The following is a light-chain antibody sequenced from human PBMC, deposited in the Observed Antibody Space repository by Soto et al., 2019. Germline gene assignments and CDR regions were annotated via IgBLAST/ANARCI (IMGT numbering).Light chain of an antibody. J-gene: IGKJ3*01. CDR3: QHYGTSAL. V-gene: IGKV3-20*01. CDR1: ESVSTSY. Sequence: EIVLTQSPGTLSLSPGERATLSCRASESVSTSYLAWYQQKPGQAPRLLIYGASGMATGIPDRFSVSASGTDFTLIISRLEPEDFAVYYCQHYGTSALFGPGNKVDIK. CDR2: GAS.